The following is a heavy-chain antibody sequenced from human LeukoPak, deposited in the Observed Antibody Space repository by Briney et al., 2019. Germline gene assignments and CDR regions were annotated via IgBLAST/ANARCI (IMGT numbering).Heavy chain of an antibody. V-gene: IGHV3-33*01. D-gene: IGHD4-23*01. Sequence: PGRSLRLSCAASEFTFISYGMHWVRQAPGKGLGWVAVIWYDGSNKYYADSVKGRFTISRDNSKNTLYLQMNSLRAEDTAVYYCASTVVTPDAFDIWGQGTMVTVSS. CDR1: EFTFISYG. J-gene: IGHJ3*02. CDR2: IWYDGSNK. CDR3: ASTVVTPDAFDI.